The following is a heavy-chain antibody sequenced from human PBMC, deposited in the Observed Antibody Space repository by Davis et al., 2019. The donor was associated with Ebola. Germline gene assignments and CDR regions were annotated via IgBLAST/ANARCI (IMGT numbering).Heavy chain of an antibody. CDR1: EFTFRSYW. J-gene: IGHJ4*02. V-gene: IGHV3-74*01. Sequence: PGGSLRLSCVASEFTFRSYWFHWVRQAPGKGLEWVSRIDTDGSTTNYADSVRGRFTISRDNSKNMLYLQMNSLRLEDTAVYHCAKDGPVPNYYHSSGYSLAIDHWGQGTLVTVSS. CDR2: IDTDGSTT. D-gene: IGHD3-22*01. CDR3: AKDGPVPNYYHSSGYSLAIDH.